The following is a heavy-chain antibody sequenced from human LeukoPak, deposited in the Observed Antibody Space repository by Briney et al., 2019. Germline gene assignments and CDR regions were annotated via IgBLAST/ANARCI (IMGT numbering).Heavy chain of an antibody. D-gene: IGHD3-22*01. J-gene: IGHJ4*02. CDR1: GFTFSSYA. CDR3: AKDQHHYDSSRDY. CDR2: ISGSGGST. Sequence: TGGSLRLSCAASGFTFSSYAMSWVRQAPGKGLEWVSAISGSGGSTYYADSVKGRFTISRDNSKNTLYLQMNSLRAEDTAVYYCAKDQHHYDSSRDYWGQGTLVTVSS. V-gene: IGHV3-23*01.